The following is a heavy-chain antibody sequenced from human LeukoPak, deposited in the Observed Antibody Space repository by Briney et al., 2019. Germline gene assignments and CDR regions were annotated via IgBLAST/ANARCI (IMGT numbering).Heavy chain of an antibody. D-gene: IGHD2-21*01. J-gene: IGHJ6*03. CDR3: ARVSIADSYNYYYMDV. Sequence: GGSLRLSCAASGFTFDYYAMSWVRQAPGKGLVWVSRINTDGSSTNYADSVKGRFTISRDNAKNTLYLQMNSLRVEDTGVYYCARVSIADSYNYYYMDVWGKGTTVTVSS. CDR2: INTDGSST. V-gene: IGHV3-74*01. CDR1: GFTFDYYA.